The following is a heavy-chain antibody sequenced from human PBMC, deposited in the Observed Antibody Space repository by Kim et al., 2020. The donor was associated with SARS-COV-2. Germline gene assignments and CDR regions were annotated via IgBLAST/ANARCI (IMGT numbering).Heavy chain of an antibody. CDR3: ATTGILEQWLAFDY. V-gene: IGHV1-24*01. D-gene: IGHD6-19*01. CDR2: FDPEDGET. CDR1: GYTLTELS. J-gene: IGHJ4*02. Sequence: APVKVSCKVSGYTLTELSMHWVRQAPGKGLEWMGGFDPEDGETIYAQKFQGRVTMTEDTSTDTAYMELSSLRSEDTAVYYCATTGILEQWLAFDYWGQGTLVTVSS.